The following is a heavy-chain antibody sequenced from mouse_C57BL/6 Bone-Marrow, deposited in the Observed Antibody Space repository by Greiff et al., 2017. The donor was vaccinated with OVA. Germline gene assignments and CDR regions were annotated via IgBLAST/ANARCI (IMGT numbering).Heavy chain of an antibody. CDR1: GFNIKDYY. CDR2: IDPEDGDT. CDR3: TLKLDLDY. Sequence: EVQLQQSGAELVRPGASVKLSCTASGFNIKDYYMHWVKQRPEQGLEWVGRIDPEDGDTEYAPKFQGQVTMTADTSSNTAYQQLISRTSEDTAVYYCTLKLDLDYWGQGTTLTVSS. J-gene: IGHJ2*01. V-gene: IGHV14-1*01.